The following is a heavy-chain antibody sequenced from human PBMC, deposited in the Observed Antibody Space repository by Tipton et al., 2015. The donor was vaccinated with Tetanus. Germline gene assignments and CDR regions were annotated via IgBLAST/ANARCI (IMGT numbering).Heavy chain of an antibody. D-gene: IGHD2-15*01. J-gene: IGHJ6*02. CDR2: INHSGST. Sequence: TLSLTCAVYGGSFSGYYWSWIRQPPGKGLEWIGEINHSGSTNYNPSLKSRVTISVDTPKNQFSLKLSSVTAADTAVYYCAKAAPLYGMDVWGQGTTVTVSS. CDR1: GGSFSGYY. V-gene: IGHV4-34*01. CDR3: AKAAPLYGMDV.